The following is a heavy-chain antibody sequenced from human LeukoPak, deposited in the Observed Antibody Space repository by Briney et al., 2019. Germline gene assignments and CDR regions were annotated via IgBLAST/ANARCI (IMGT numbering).Heavy chain of an antibody. CDR1: GFTFSSYA. D-gene: IGHD6-6*01. CDR3: ARDGSSGQDYYYYGMDV. V-gene: IGHV3-30-3*01. Sequence: GGSLRLSCAASGFTFSSYAMHWVRQAPGKGLEWVAVISYDGSNKYYADSVKGRFTISRDNSKSTLYLQMNSLRAEDTAVYYCARDGSSGQDYYYYGMDVWGQGTTVTVSS. CDR2: ISYDGSNK. J-gene: IGHJ6*02.